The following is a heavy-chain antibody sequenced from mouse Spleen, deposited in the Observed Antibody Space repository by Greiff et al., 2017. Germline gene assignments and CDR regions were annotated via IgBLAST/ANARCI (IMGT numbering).Heavy chain of an antibody. CDR1: GFNIKDYY. J-gene: IGHJ4*01. Sequence: EVQLQQSGAELVRPGALVKLSCKASGFNIKDYYMHWVKQRPEQGLEWIGWIDPENGNTIYDPKFQGKASITADTSSNTAYLQLSSLTSEDTAVYYCARLEHYYGSSYVYAMDYWGQGTSVTVSS. V-gene: IGHV14-1*02. CDR3: ARLEHYYGSSYVYAMDY. CDR2: IDPENGNT. D-gene: IGHD1-1*01.